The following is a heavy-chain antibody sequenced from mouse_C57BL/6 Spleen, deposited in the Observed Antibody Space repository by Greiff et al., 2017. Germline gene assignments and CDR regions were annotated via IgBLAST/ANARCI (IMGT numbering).Heavy chain of an antibody. CDR1: GYTFTSYW. D-gene: IGHD1-1*01. J-gene: IGHJ3*01. CDR2: IDPSDSET. Sequence: QVQLQQPGAELVRPGSSVKLSCKASGYTFTSYWMHWVKQRPIQGLEWIGNIDPSDSETHYNQKFKDKATLTEDKSSSTAYMQLSSLTSEDSAVYYCAREGDYGSSFAYWGQGTLVTVSA. CDR3: AREGDYGSSFAY. V-gene: IGHV1-52*01.